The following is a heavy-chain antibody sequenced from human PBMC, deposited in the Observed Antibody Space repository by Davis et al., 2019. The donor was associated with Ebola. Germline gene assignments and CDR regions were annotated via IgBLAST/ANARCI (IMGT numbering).Heavy chain of an antibody. J-gene: IGHJ6*02. CDR1: GYTFTSYG. D-gene: IGHD5-12*01. Sequence: ASVKVSCKASGYTFTSYGISWVRQATGQGLEWMGWMNPNSGNTGYAQKFQGRVTMTRNTSISTAYMELSSLRSEDTAVYYWARGHSIVATTPDYYYNGMDVWGQGTTVTVSS. CDR3: ARGHSIVATTPDYYYNGMDV. CDR2: MNPNSGNT. V-gene: IGHV1-8*02.